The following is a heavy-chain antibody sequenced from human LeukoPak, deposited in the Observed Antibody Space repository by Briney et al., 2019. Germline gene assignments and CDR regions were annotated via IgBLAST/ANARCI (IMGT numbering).Heavy chain of an antibody. CDR3: ARARRFGDRWFDP. CDR2: IYHSGTT. Sequence: SETLSLTCTVSGGSIRSSSHYWGWIRQPPGEGLEWIGIIYHSGTTYCNASLKSRVTISIDTSKNQFSLKVTSVTAADTAVYYCARARRFGDRWFDPWGQGTLVTVSS. CDR1: GGSIRSSSHY. D-gene: IGHD3-10*01. J-gene: IGHJ5*02. V-gene: IGHV4-39*07.